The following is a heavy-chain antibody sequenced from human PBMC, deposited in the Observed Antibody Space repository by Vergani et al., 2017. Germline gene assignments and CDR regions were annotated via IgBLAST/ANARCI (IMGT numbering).Heavy chain of an antibody. D-gene: IGHD3-10*01. Sequence: QVQLQQWGAGLLKPSETLSLTCAVYGGSFSGYYWSWIRQPPGKGLEWVGEINHSGSTNYNPSLKSRVTISVDTSKNQFSLKLSSVTAADTAVYYCARGSVLLWFGEGSASDPWGQGTRVTVSS. CDR3: ARGSVLLWFGEGSASDP. CDR1: GGSFSGYY. CDR2: INHSGST. J-gene: IGHJ5*02. V-gene: IGHV4-34*01.